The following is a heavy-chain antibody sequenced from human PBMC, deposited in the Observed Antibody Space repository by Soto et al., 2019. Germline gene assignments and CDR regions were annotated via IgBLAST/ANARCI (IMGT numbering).Heavy chain of an antibody. CDR2: ISATGGNI. V-gene: IGHV3-23*01. CDR1: GFTFSDYA. Sequence: LRLSCVASGFTFSDYAMTWVRQAPGKGLEWVATISATGGNIEYTDSLKGRFTISRDNSKNTLYLQLNGLTSDDTAVHYCAKVAGGLGYFDLWGRGTLVTVSS. D-gene: IGHD3-16*01. CDR3: AKVAGGLGYFDL. J-gene: IGHJ2*01.